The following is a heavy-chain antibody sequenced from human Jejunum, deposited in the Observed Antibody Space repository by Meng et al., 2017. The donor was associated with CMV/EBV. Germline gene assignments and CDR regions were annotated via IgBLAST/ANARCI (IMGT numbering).Heavy chain of an antibody. V-gene: IGHV4-59*01. D-gene: IGHD5/OR15-5a*01. J-gene: IGHJ4*02. CDR3: ARDSGVSY. CDR2: IFSNGTT. Sequence: LSLTCTASGGSMSPYSWSRIRQSPGKGLEWLGYIFSNGTTNYNPSLKSRLTLSIDTSKRQYSLSLNSVTAADTAVYFCARDSGVSYWGQGTLVTVSS. CDR1: GGSMSPYS.